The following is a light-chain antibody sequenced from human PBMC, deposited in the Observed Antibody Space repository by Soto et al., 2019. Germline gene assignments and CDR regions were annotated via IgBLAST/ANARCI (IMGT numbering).Light chain of an antibody. J-gene: IGKJ1*01. V-gene: IGKV3-15*01. Sequence: EIVMTQSPATLSVSPGERATLSCRASQSVSSNLAWYQQKLGQAPRLLIYGASTRATGIPARFSGSGSGTEFTLTISSLQSEHFAVYYCQQYNNWPPTWTFGQGTKVDIK. CDR1: QSVSSN. CDR2: GAS. CDR3: QQYNNWPPTWT.